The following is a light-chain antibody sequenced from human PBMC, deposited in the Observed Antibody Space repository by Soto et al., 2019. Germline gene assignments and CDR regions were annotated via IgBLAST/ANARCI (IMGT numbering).Light chain of an antibody. CDR1: QSVSSNY. CDR3: QQYGSSPLT. V-gene: IGKV3-20*01. CDR2: GAS. J-gene: IGKJ4*01. Sequence: EIVLTQSPGTQSLSPGERATLSCRASQSVSSNYLAWYQQKPGQAPRLLIYGASSRATGIPDRFSGSGSGTDFTLTIRRLEPEDFAVYYCQQYGSSPLTFGGGTKVEIK.